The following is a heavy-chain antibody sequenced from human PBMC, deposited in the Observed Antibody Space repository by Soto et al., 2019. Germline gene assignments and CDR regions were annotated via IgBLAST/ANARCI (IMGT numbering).Heavy chain of an antibody. CDR2: IYYSGST. V-gene: IGHV4-31*03. J-gene: IGHJ4*02. CDR3: ARGVRD. D-gene: IGHD3-10*01. CDR1: GGSISSGGHH. Sequence: QVQLQESGPGLVKPSQTLSLTCTVSGGSISSGGHHWSWIRQHPGKGLEWIGYIYYSGSTSYNPSLKSRVTISEDTSKNQFSLKLSSVTAADTAVYFCARGVRDWGQGTLVTVSS.